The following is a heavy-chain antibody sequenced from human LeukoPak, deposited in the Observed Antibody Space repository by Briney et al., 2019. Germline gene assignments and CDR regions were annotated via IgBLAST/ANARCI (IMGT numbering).Heavy chain of an antibody. CDR1: GFTFSSTW. CDR3: ARDGALTVGSFDI. J-gene: IGHJ3*02. CDR2: RKEDGRLR. V-gene: IGHV3-7*04. D-gene: IGHD1-26*01. Sequence: GESLTLSCAASGFTFSSTWMTWVRQAAGNVREWVANRKEDGRLRDYVDSVKGRFTIFRDNAKNSLYLQMNSLRHEDTAVYYCARDGALTVGSFDIWGQGTMVTVSS.